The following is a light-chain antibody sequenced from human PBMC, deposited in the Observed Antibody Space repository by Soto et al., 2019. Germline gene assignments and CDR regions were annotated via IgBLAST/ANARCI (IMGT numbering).Light chain of an antibody. CDR2: GAS. Sequence: EIVLTQSPGTLSLSPGERATLSCRASQSVGSTYLAWYQQKAGQAPRLLVYGASTRATGIPDRFSGSGSGAYFTLTISRLEPEDFAVYYCQQYGGSWTFGQGTKVEIK. V-gene: IGKV3-20*01. CDR1: QSVGSTY. J-gene: IGKJ1*01. CDR3: QQYGGSWT.